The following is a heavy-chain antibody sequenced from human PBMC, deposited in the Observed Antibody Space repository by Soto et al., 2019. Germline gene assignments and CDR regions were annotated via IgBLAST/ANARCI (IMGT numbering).Heavy chain of an antibody. V-gene: IGHV3-43*01. Sequence: GGSLRLSCAASGFTFDDFAMHWVRQAPGKGLEWVSLINWDGGRTFYADSVKGRFTISRDNSKNSLYLQMNSLRTEDTALYYCAKDHCAGDCSSTPGHWGQGTLVTVST. D-gene: IGHD2-21*02. CDR2: INWDGGRT. CDR3: AKDHCAGDCSSTPGH. CDR1: GFTFDDFA. J-gene: IGHJ4*02.